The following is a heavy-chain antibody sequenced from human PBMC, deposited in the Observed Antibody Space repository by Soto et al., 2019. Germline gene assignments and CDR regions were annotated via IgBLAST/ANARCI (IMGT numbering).Heavy chain of an antibody. CDR1: GFTFSDYT. Sequence: GGSLRLSCTTSGFTFSDYTMSWFRQAPGKGLEWVGFIRSKPYGGTTEHAASVKGRFAISRDDSKSIAYLQMNSLKAEDTAVYYCTRDGRYSGYPPPAFWGPGTLVTVSS. CDR2: IRSKPYGGTT. D-gene: IGHD5-12*01. V-gene: IGHV3-49*03. J-gene: IGHJ4*02. CDR3: TRDGRYSGYPPPAF.